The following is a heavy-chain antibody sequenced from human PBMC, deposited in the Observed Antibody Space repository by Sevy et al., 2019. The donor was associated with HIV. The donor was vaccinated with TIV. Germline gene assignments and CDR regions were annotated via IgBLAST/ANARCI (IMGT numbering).Heavy chain of an antibody. CDR1: GATFMNYA. CDR3: ARDSLYATNWAFDY. J-gene: IGHJ4*02. V-gene: IGHV1-69*13. CDR2: IIPMFRTP. Sequence: ASVKVSCKASGATFMNYAISWVRQAPGQGLEWMGGIIPMFRTPNYGQKFQGRVSITADESTSTAYMELSNLRSEDTAVYYCARDSLYATNWAFDYWGQGTLVTVSS. D-gene: IGHD1-1*01.